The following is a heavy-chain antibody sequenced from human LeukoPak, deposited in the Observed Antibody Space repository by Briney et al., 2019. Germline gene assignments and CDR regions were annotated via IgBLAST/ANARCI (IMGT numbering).Heavy chain of an antibody. CDR2: ISSSSSYI. Sequence: PGGSLRLSCAASGFTFSSYGMHWVRQAPGKGLEWVSSISSSSSYIYYADSVKGRFTISRDNAENSLYLQMNSLRAEDTAVYYCAREEIAAAGLFDYWGQGTLVTVSS. J-gene: IGHJ4*02. D-gene: IGHD6-13*01. V-gene: IGHV3-21*01. CDR1: GFTFSSYG. CDR3: AREEIAAAGLFDY.